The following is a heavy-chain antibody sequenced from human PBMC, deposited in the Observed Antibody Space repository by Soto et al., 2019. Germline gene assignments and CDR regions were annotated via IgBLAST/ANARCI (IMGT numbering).Heavy chain of an antibody. CDR2: IYYSGST. Sequence: SATLSLTCTASGDSIPSSSSTSLRQPPGKGLEWIGNIYYSGSTNYNPSLKSRVTISVDTSKTRFSLKLSSVTAADTAVYYCARSFRRYFDFDAWGQGTLVTVS. D-gene: IGHD3-9*01. CDR3: ARSFRRYFDFDA. V-gene: IGHV4-59*01. CDR1: GDSIPSSS. J-gene: IGHJ4*02.